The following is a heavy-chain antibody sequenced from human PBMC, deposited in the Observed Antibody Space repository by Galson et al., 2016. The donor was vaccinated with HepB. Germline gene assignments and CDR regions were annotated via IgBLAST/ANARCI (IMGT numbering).Heavy chain of an antibody. CDR2: IYQTGST. CDR3: ARGVGYGLYYFDY. D-gene: IGHD5-18*01. CDR1: GDSISSTNW. Sequence: ETLSLTCAVSGDSISSTNWWSWVRQRPGKGLEWIGSIYQTGSTYYNPSLKSRVTISVDRSKDQFSLKLDSVTAADTAVFYCARGVGYGLYYFDYWGQGTLVTVSS. J-gene: IGHJ4*02. V-gene: IGHV4-4*02.